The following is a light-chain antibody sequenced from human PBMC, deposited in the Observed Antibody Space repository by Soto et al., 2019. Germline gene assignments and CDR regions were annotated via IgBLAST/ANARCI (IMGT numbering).Light chain of an antibody. Sequence: TSSDIGNYNSVSWYQQHPGKAPKLMIYEVTKRPSGVPDRFSGSKSGNTASLTVSGLQAEDEADYYCKSYGESSILYAFGTGSKVTVL. J-gene: IGLJ1*01. CDR1: SSDIGNYNS. CDR2: EVT. CDR3: KSYGESSILYA. V-gene: IGLV2-8*01.